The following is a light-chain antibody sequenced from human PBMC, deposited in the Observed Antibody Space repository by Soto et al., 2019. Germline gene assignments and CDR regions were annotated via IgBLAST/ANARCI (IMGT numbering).Light chain of an antibody. Sequence: ETVLTQSPGTLSLSPGERATLSCRASQSVRSSLLAWYQHKPGQTPRLLIYGASSRATGIPDRFSGSGSGTDFTLTISRLEPEDLAVYYCQQYGSPWTFGQGTKVEIK. J-gene: IGKJ1*01. V-gene: IGKV3-20*01. CDR3: QQYGSPWT. CDR2: GAS. CDR1: QSVRSSL.